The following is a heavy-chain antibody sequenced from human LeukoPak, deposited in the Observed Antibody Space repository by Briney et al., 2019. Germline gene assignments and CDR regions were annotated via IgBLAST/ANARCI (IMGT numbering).Heavy chain of an antibody. Sequence: GGSLRLSCAASGFTVSSNYMSWVRQAPGKGLEWVSVIYSGGSTYYADSVKGRFTISRHNSKNTLYLQMNSLRAEDTAVYYCARSHSSGWYPYYFDYWGQGTLVTVSS. CDR1: GFTVSSNY. J-gene: IGHJ4*02. D-gene: IGHD6-19*01. V-gene: IGHV3-53*04. CDR2: IYSGGST. CDR3: ARSHSSGWYPYYFDY.